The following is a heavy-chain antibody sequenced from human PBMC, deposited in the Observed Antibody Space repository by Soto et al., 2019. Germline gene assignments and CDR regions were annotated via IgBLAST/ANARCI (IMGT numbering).Heavy chain of an antibody. CDR2: ISGSGSTI. CDR1: GFSFSDFS. CDR3: ARDCSSSSCYGYFQH. J-gene: IGHJ1*01. Sequence: GGSLRLSCAASGFSFSDFSMNWFRQAPGKGLEWVSHISGSGSTIYYADSVKGRFTISRDNAKKSLYLQMNSLRAEDTAVYYCARDCSSSSCYGYFQHWGQGTRVTVSS. V-gene: IGHV3-11*01. D-gene: IGHD2-2*01.